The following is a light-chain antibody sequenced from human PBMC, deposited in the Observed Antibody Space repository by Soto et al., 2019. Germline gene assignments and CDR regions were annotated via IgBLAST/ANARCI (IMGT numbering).Light chain of an antibody. J-gene: IGLJ2*01. CDR3: NSFAGSNHVV. CDR2: EVS. Sequence: QSALTQPPSASGSPGQSVTISCTGTSSDVGGYNYVSWYQQLPGKAPKLIIYEVSKRPSGVPDRFSGSKSGNTASLTVSGLQAEDEADYYCNSFAGSNHVVFGGGTKLPVL. CDR1: SSDVGGYNY. V-gene: IGLV2-8*01.